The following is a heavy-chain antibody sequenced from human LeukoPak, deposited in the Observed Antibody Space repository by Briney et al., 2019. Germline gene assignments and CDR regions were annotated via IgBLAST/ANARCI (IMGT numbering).Heavy chain of an antibody. J-gene: IGHJ4*02. D-gene: IGHD7-27*01. CDR1: GGSIISDNYY. Sequence: SDTQSLTCTLSGGSIISDNYYGAWIRQPPGKGLEWIGRMYYSGSTYYNPSLNRRVTISVDTSKNQFSLKLRSVTAADTAVYYCARGDWGLYYLDYWGQGTVVSVFS. V-gene: IGHV4-39*07. CDR2: MYYSGST. CDR3: ARGDWGLYYLDY.